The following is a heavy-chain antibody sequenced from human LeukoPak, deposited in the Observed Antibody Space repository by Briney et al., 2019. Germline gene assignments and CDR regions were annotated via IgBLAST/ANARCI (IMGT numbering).Heavy chain of an antibody. CDR2: IYYGERT. D-gene: IGHD6-6*01. J-gene: IGHJ2*01. CDR1: GGSISSSSYY. V-gene: IGHV4-39*01. Sequence: SETLSLTCTVSGGSISSSSYYWGWIRQPPGKGLGWIGNIYYGERTYYNPSLKSRVTISVDTSKHQFSLKLTSVTAADTAVYYCARPYSSSYWYFDLWGRGTLVTVSS. CDR3: ARPYSSSYWYFDL.